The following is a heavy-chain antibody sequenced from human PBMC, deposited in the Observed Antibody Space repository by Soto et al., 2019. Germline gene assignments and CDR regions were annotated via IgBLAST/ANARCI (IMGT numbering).Heavy chain of an antibody. J-gene: IGHJ6*02. Sequence: GESLKISCKGSGYSFTSYWIGWVRQMPGKGLEWMGIIYPGDSDTRYSPSFQGQVTISADKSISTAYLQWSSMKASDTAMYYCARISSSSVFGNYYYYGMDVWGQGTTVTVSS. D-gene: IGHD6-6*01. CDR1: GYSFTSYW. CDR3: ARISSSSVFGNYYYYGMDV. V-gene: IGHV5-51*01. CDR2: IYPGDSDT.